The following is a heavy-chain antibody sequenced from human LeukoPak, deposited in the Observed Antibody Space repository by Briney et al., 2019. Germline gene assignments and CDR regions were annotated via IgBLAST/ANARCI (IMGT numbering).Heavy chain of an antibody. V-gene: IGHV4-34*01. CDR2: INHSGST. J-gene: IGHJ6*03. D-gene: IGHD3-3*01. Sequence: SETLSLTCAVYGGSFSGYYWSWIRQPPGKGLEWIGEINHSGSTNYNPSLKSRVTISVVTSKNQFSLKLSSVTAADTAVYYCARKGPKVTIFGVVNRKTYMDVWGKGTTVTVPS. CDR3: ARKGPKVTIFGVVNRKTYMDV. CDR1: GGSFSGYY.